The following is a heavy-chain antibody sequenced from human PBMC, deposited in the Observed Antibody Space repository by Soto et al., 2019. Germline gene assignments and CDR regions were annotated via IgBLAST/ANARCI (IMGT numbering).Heavy chain of an antibody. D-gene: IGHD3-10*01. CDR3: AGGVRAETYYNAVDY. CDR1: GFSFKNYA. Sequence: QVQLVESGGGVVQPGSSLRLSCAASGFSFKNYAFHWVRQAPGKGLEWVALISHNDEPKIFYADSVQGRFTISRDNFKNTVSLQMNSLRDEDTAVYHWAGGVRAETYYNAVDYWGQGTQVTVSS. J-gene: IGHJ4*01. V-gene: IGHV3-30-3*01. CDR2: ISHNDEPKI.